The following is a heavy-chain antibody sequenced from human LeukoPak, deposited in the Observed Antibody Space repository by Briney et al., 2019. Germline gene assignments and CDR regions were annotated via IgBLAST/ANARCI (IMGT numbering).Heavy chain of an antibody. CDR1: GFTFSSYG. Sequence: AGGSLRLSCAASGFTFSSYGMHWVRQAPGKGLEWVAVIWYDGSNKYYADSVKGRFTISRDNAKNSLYLQMNSLRAEDTAVYYCARTVYDFWSGYYTTPSPFDYWGQGTLVTVSS. CDR3: ARTVYDFWSGYYTTPSPFDY. V-gene: IGHV3-33*03. D-gene: IGHD3-3*01. CDR2: IWYDGSNK. J-gene: IGHJ4*02.